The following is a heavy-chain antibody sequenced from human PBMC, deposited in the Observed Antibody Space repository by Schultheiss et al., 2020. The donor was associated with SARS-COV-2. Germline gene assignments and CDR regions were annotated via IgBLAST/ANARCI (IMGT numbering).Heavy chain of an antibody. V-gene: IGHV4-31*03. CDR3: ARSIAEPDFDY. J-gene: IGHJ4*02. CDR1: GGSISSGGYY. Sequence: SETLSLTCTVSGGSISSGGYYWSWIRQHPGKGLEWIGYIYYSGSTSYNPSLKSRVTISVDTSKNQFSLKLSSVTAADTAVYYCARSIAEPDFDYWGQGTLVTVSS. CDR2: IYYSGST. D-gene: IGHD6-6*01.